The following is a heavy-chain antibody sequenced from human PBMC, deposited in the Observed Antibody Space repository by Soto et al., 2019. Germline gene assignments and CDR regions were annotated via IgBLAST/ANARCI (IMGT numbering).Heavy chain of an antibody. CDR3: AKDDFDY. CDR1: GFTFDDYA. V-gene: IGHV3-9*01. J-gene: IGHJ4*02. CDR2: ISWNSGSI. Sequence: EVQLVESGGGLVQPGRSLRLSCAASGFTFDDYAMHWVRQAPGKGLEWVSGISWNSGSIGYADSVKGRFTISRDNAKNSLYLQMNSLRAEDTALYYCAKDDFDYWGQGTLVNVSS.